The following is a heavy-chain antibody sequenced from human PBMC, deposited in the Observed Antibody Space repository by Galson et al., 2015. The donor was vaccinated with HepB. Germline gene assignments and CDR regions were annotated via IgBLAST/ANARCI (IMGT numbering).Heavy chain of an antibody. V-gene: IGHV1-69*01. CDR3: AWGDYEHYYYYYMDV. CDR2: IIPIFGTA. J-gene: IGHJ6*03. CDR1: GGTFSSYA. Sequence: CKASGGTFSSYAISWVRQAPGQGLEWMGGIIPIFGTANYAQKFQGRVTITADESTSTAYMELSSLRSEDTAVYYCAWGDYEHYYYYYMDVWGKGTTVTVSS. D-gene: IGHD4-17*01.